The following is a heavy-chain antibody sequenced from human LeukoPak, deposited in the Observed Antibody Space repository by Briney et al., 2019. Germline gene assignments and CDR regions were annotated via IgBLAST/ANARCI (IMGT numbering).Heavy chain of an antibody. D-gene: IGHD3-3*01. Sequence: GGSLRLSCAASGFSFSSYGMTWVRQAPGKGLEWVSGISGSGANRNYADSVKGRFAISRDNSRNTLYLQMNSLRDEDTAVYYCAKGSDFWSGYGYDFDYWGQGTLVTVSS. J-gene: IGHJ4*02. V-gene: IGHV3-23*01. CDR3: AKGSDFWSGYGYDFDY. CDR2: ISGSGANR. CDR1: GFSFSSYG.